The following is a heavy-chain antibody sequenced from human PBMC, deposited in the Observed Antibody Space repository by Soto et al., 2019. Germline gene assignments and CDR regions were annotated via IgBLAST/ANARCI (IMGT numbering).Heavy chain of an antibody. Sequence: SETLSLTCSVSGYSIRSGYYWGWVRQAPGKGLEWLGSVYHNGIMFHNPSFQSRVTISVDTSKNQFSLNLRSVTAADTAVYYCAALWFGELAFNYWGHGILVTVS. J-gene: IGHJ4*01. CDR1: GYSIRSGYY. D-gene: IGHD3-10*01. CDR3: AALWFGELAFNY. V-gene: IGHV4-38-2*02. CDR2: VYHNGIM.